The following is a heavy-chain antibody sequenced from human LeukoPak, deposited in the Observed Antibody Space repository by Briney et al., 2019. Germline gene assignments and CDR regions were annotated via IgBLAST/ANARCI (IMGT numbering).Heavy chain of an antibody. J-gene: IGHJ4*02. CDR3: ARGPLGDPSDY. Sequence: ASVKVSCKASGYTFTSYDINWVRQAPGQGLEWMGWMNPNSGNTGYAQKFKGRVTMTRNPSINTAYMELSSLRSEDTAVYYCARGPLGDPSDYWGQGTLVTVSS. V-gene: IGHV1-8*01. CDR2: MNPNSGNT. CDR1: GYTFTSYD.